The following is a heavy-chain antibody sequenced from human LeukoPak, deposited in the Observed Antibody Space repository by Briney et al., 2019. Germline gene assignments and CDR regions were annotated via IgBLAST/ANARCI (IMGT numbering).Heavy chain of an antibody. CDR1: GFTLSDYY. J-gene: IGHJ3*02. Sequence: GGSLRLSCAASGFTLSDYYMSWIRQAPGKGLEWVSYISSSGSTIYYADSVKGRSTISRDNAKNSLYLQMNSLRAEDTAVYYCARDLRYYDFWSGYYRSRDAFDIWGQGTMVTVSS. CDR2: ISSSGSTI. D-gene: IGHD3-3*01. CDR3: ARDLRYYDFWSGYYRSRDAFDI. V-gene: IGHV3-11*04.